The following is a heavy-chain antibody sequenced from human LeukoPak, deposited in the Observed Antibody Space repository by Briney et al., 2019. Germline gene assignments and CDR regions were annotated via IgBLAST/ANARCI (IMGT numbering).Heavy chain of an antibody. V-gene: IGHV4-59*01. CDR3: AREHKQRFGEFRGYYYYYYMDV. CDR1: GGSISSYY. D-gene: IGHD3-10*01. J-gene: IGHJ6*03. CDR2: IYYSGST. Sequence: NPSEILSLTCTVSGGSISSYYWSWIRQPPGKGLEWIGYIYYSGSTNYNPSLKSRVTISVDTSKNQFSLKLSSVTAADTAVYYCAREHKQRFGEFRGYYYYYYMDVWGKGTTVTVSS.